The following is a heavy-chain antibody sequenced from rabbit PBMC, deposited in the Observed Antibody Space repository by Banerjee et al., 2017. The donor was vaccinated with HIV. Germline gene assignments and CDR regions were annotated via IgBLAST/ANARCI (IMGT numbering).Heavy chain of an antibody. V-gene: IGHV1S43*01. J-gene: IGHJ6*01. CDR3: ARDRDGDAGYGSLAL. CDR1: GFSFSSYW. CDR2: INTSSGNT. D-gene: IGHD7-1*01. Sequence: QSLEESGGDLVKPGASLTLTCTASGFSFSSYWMCWVRQAPGKGLEWIACINTSSGNTVYANWAKGRFTISRSTSLNTVDLKMTSLTVADTATYFCARDRDGDAGYGSLALWGPGTLVTVS.